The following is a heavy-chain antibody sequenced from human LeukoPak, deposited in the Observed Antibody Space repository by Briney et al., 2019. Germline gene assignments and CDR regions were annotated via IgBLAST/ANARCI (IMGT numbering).Heavy chain of an antibody. J-gene: IGHJ4*02. CDR2: IYYSGST. D-gene: IGHD6-13*01. V-gene: IGHV4-59*01. Sequence: MSSETLSLTCTVSGGSISSYFWSWIWQPPGKGLEWIGYIYYSGSTSYNPSLKSRVTFSVDTSKNQFSLKLTSVTAADTAVYYCARGVGLSAAAGLSDYWGQGSRVTVSS. CDR3: ARGVGLSAAAGLSDY. CDR1: GGSISSYF.